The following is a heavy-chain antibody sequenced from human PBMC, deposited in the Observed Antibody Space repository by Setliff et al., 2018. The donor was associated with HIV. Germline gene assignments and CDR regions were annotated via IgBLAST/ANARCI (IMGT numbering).Heavy chain of an antibody. CDR3: ARERDSNGYQFDY. Sequence: ASVKVSCKASGYTFTDYYMQWVRQAPGQGLEWMGRINPDSGGAKYLQDLQGRVTITKDRSASTAYMEVSNLRSEDMAVYYCARERDSNGYQFDYWGQGTLVTVSS. V-gene: IGHV1-2*06. CDR1: GYTFTDYY. J-gene: IGHJ4*02. D-gene: IGHD3-22*01. CDR2: INPDSGGA.